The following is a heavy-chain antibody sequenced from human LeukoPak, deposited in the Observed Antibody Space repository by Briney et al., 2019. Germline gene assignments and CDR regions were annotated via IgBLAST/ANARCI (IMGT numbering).Heavy chain of an antibody. CDR3: ATDSSGYYGY. Sequence: GGSLRLSCAASGFTFSSYAMSWVRQAPGKGLEWVSAISGSGGSTYYADSVKGRFTISRDNSKNTLYLQTNSLRAEDTAVYYCATDSSGYYGYWGQGTLVTVSS. CDR1: GFTFSSYA. CDR2: ISGSGGST. D-gene: IGHD3-22*01. V-gene: IGHV3-23*01. J-gene: IGHJ4*02.